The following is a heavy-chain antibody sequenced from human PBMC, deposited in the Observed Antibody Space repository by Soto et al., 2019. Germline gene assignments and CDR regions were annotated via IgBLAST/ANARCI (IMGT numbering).Heavy chain of an antibody. J-gene: IGHJ6*02. CDR3: ARWAAPFAGMDV. CDR2: IDPSDSYT. Sequence: GESLKISCKGSGYSFTSYWIIWVRQMPGKGLEWMGRIDPSDSYTNYIPSFQGHVTISADKSITTAYLQWSSLKASDTAMYYCARWAAPFAGMDVWGQGTTVTVSS. V-gene: IGHV5-10-1*01. CDR1: GYSFTSYW. D-gene: IGHD6-25*01.